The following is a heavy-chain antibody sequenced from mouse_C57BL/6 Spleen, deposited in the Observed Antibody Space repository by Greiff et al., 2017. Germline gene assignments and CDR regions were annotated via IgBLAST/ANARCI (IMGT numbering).Heavy chain of an antibody. CDR3: ARHGPPYYYGSPLYFDY. V-gene: IGHV1-62-2*01. D-gene: IGHD1-1*01. Sequence: VKLMESGAELVKPGASVKLSCKASGYTFTEYTIHWVKQRSGQGLEWIGWFYPGSGSIKYNEKFKDKATLTADKSSSTVYMELSRLTSEDSAVYFCARHGPPYYYGSPLYFDYWGQGTTLTVSS. J-gene: IGHJ2*01. CDR2: FYPGSGSI. CDR1: GYTFTEYT.